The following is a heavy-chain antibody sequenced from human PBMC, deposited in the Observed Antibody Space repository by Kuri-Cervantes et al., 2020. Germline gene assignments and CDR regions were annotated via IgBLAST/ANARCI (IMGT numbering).Heavy chain of an antibody. CDR2: IYTSGST. J-gene: IGHJ4*02. D-gene: IGHD2-15*01. Sequence: SETLSLTCTVSGGSISSYYWSWIRQPAGKGLEWIGRIYTSGSTNYNPSLKSRVTISVDKSKNQFSLKLSSVTAADTAVYYCARVLGYCSGGSCYSRRSQKYYFDYWGQGTLVTVSS. V-gene: IGHV4-4*07. CDR3: ARVLGYCSGGSCYSRRSQKYYFDY. CDR1: GGSISSYY.